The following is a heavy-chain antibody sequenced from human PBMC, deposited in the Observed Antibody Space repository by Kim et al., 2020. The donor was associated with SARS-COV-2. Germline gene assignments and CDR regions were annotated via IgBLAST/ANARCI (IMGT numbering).Heavy chain of an antibody. CDR2: ISWDGGST. J-gene: IGHJ3*02. CDR1: GFTFDDYT. CDR3: AKASHDMIVVVVDAFDI. Sequence: GGSLRLSCAASGFTFDDYTMHWVRQAPGKGLEWVSLISWDGGSTYYADSVKGRFTISRDNSKNSLYLQMNSLRTEDTALYYCAKASHDMIVVVVDAFDIWGQGTMVTVSS. D-gene: IGHD3-22*01. V-gene: IGHV3-43*01.